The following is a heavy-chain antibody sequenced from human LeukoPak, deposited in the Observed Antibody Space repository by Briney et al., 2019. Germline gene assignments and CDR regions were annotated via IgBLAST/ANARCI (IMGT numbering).Heavy chain of an antibody. CDR2: ISGSGGRT. CDR1: GITFDSYA. Sequence: GGSLRLSCAAAGITFDSYAMSWVRQAPGKGLEWISVISGSGGRTSYGDSVKGRFIISRNNSKNTLHLQMHSLRAEDTAVYYCVKEKLAYCGGDCFGEYFQDWGQGTLVTVSS. D-gene: IGHD2-21*02. CDR3: VKEKLAYCGGDCFGEYFQD. V-gene: IGHV3-23*01. J-gene: IGHJ1*01.